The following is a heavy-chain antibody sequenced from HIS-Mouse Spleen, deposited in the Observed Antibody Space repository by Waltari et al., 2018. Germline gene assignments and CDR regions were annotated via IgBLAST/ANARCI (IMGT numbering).Heavy chain of an antibody. CDR2: INHSGST. D-gene: IGHD6-6*01. CDR1: GGSFSGYY. Sequence: QVQLQQWGAGLLKPSETLSLTCAVYGGSFSGYYWSWIRQPPGKGLEWSGEINHSGSTNYNPSLKSRVTISVDTSKNQFSLKLSSVTAADTAVYYCARGVRDSSSFDYWGQGTLVTVSS. J-gene: IGHJ4*02. CDR3: ARGVRDSSSFDY. V-gene: IGHV4-34*01.